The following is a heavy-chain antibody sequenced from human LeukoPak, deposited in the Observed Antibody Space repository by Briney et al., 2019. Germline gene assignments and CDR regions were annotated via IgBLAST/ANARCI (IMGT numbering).Heavy chain of an antibody. V-gene: IGHV3-33*01. CDR3: TRYNNDHFDY. Sequence: PGGSLRLSCAGSGFTFGGYGMHWFRQTPGKGLEWVAVIAYDGSRAFYADSVKGRFTISRHNSKNKMSVQMDDLRPEDTAVYYCTRYNNDHFDYWGQGTLVTVSS. CDR2: IAYDGSRA. D-gene: IGHD1-14*01. CDR1: GFTFGGYG. J-gene: IGHJ4*02.